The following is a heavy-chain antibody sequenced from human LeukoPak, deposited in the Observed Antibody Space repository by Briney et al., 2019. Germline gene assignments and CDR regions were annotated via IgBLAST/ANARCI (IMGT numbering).Heavy chain of an antibody. Sequence: GESLRHSCAASGFTFSTYCMHWVRQAPGKGQMWESRICPDWTVTNYPDPGKARLIISRDNARNTVYLKMNSLRVEDTAVYYCVRDFRSADYWGQGTLVTVSS. J-gene: IGHJ4*02. CDR2: ICPDWTVT. V-gene: IGHV3-74*01. CDR1: GFTFSTYC. CDR3: VRDFRSADY.